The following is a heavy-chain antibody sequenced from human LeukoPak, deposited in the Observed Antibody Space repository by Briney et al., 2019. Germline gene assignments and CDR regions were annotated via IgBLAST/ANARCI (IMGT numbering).Heavy chain of an antibody. Sequence: GGSLRPYCAVSGFTFGSYWVHWVRQAPGKGLVWVSRSNSDGSSTSYADSVKGRFTISRDNAEKTLYLQMTGLRAEDTAVYYCARDGPDDSGEFYYNYYGMCVWDLWTTVTVSS. V-gene: IGHV3-74*01. CDR1: GFTFGSYW. CDR3: ARDGPDDSGEFYYNYYGMCV. CDR2: SNSDGSST. D-gene: IGHD3-22*01. J-gene: IGHJ6*02.